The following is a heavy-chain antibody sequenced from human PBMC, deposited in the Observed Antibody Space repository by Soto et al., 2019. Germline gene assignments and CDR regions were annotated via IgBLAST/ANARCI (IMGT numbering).Heavy chain of an antibody. CDR3: AAGVLY. V-gene: IGHV4-31*03. Sequence: QVQLQESGPGLVKPSQTLSLTCTVSGGSISSGGYFWSWIRQPPGKGLEWMGNIFYSGTTHYNPSLKNRITISVETSKNQFSLKLSSVTAADTAVYFCAAGVLYWGQGTLVTVSS. J-gene: IGHJ4*02. CDR1: GGSISSGGYF. CDR2: IFYSGTT. D-gene: IGHD2-8*01.